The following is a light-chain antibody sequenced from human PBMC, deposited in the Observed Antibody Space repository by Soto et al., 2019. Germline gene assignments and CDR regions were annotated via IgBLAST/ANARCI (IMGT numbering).Light chain of an antibody. CDR2: KAS. CDR3: QQYNSYSLT. Sequence: DIQRTQSPSTLSSSVGDRVTITCRASQSISSWLAWYQQKPGKAPKLLIYKASSLESGVPSRFRGSGSGTEFTLTISSLQPDDFATYYCQQYNSYSLTFGGGTKVEIK. J-gene: IGKJ4*01. CDR1: QSISSW. V-gene: IGKV1-5*03.